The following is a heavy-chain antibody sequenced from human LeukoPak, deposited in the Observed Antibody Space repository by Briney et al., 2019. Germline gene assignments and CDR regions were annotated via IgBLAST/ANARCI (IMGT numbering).Heavy chain of an antibody. CDR1: GFTFSSYS. CDR3: ARDSVVAAAGLDY. D-gene: IGHD6-13*01. J-gene: IGHJ4*02. CDR2: ISSSSSTI. V-gene: IGHV3-48*01. Sequence: GGSLRLSCAASGFTFSSYSMNWVRQAPGKGLEWVSYISSSSSTIYYADSVKGRFPISRDNAKNSLYLHMNSLRAEDTAVYYCARDSVVAAAGLDYWGQGTLVTVSS.